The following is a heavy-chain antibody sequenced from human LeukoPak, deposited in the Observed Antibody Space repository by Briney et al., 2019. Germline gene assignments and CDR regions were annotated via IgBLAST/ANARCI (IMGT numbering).Heavy chain of an antibody. J-gene: IGHJ4*02. D-gene: IGHD6-19*01. CDR3: ARGHGSGLYYFDY. CDR1: GFTFSSYG. V-gene: IGHV3-33*01. Sequence: GRSLRLSCAASGFTFSSYGMHWVRQAPGKGLEWVAVIWYDGSNKYYADSVKGRFTISRDNSKNTLYLQMNSLRAEDTAVYYCARGHGSGLYYFDYWGQGTLVTVSS. CDR2: IWYDGSNK.